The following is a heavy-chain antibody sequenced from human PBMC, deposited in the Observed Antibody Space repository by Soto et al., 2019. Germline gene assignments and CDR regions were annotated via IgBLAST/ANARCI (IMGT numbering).Heavy chain of an antibody. CDR1: GGTFSSYA. J-gene: IGHJ4*02. V-gene: IGHV1-69*13. Sequence: ASVKVCCKASGGTFSSYAISWVRQAPGQGLEWMGGIIPIFGTANYAQKFQGRATITADESTSTAYMELSSLRSEDTAVYYCAAMTRGYSYGEVDYSGQVPLGTVSS. CDR2: IIPIFGTA. CDR3: AAMTRGYSYGEVDY. D-gene: IGHD5-18*01.